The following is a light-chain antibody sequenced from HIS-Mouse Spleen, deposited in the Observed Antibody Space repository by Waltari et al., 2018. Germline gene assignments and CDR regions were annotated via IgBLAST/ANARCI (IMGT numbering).Light chain of an antibody. Sequence: DIQLTQSPSFLSASVGDRVTLTCRASQGISSYLAWYQQKPGKAPKLLIYAASTLQSGVPSRFSGSGSGTEFTLTISSLQPEDFATYYCQQLNSYPPEFTFGPGTKVDIK. CDR3: QQLNSYPPEFT. CDR1: QGISSY. V-gene: IGKV1-9*01. CDR2: AAS. J-gene: IGKJ3*01.